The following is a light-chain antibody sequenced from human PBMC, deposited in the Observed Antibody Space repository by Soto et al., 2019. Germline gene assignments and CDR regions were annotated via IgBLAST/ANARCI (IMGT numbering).Light chain of an antibody. CDR1: QSVSSSY. J-gene: IGKJ4*01. Sequence: EIGVTQSPGTLSLSPEERATLSCRASQSVSSSYFAWYQQKPGQAPRLLIYGASIRATGIPDRFSGSGSGTDFTLTISRLEPEDFAVYYCQQYGNSPCTFGGGTKVEIK. V-gene: IGKV3-20*01. CDR3: QQYGNSPCT. CDR2: GAS.